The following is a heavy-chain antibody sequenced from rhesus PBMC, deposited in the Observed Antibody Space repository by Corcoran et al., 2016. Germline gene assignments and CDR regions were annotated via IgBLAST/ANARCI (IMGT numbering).Heavy chain of an antibody. V-gene: IGHV4S10*01. Sequence: QVQLQESGPGVVKPSETLSLTCAVSGGSISDSYRWSWIRQPPGKGLEWIGYIDGSSTSTNYNPSLKSRVTISKDTSKNQFSLKLSAVTAADTAVYYCARVWGGSWTCDYWGQGVLVTVSS. CDR3: ARVWGGSWTCDY. J-gene: IGHJ4*01. D-gene: IGHD6-25*01. CDR1: GGSISDSYR. CDR2: IDGSSTST.